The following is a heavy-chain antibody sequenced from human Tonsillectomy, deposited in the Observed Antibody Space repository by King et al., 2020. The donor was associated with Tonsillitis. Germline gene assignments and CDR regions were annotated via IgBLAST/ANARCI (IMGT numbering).Heavy chain of an antibody. Sequence: QLQESGPGLVKPSETLSLTCAVSGNSISSGYYWGWIRPPPGKGLEWIGSIYHSGSTYYNPSLKSRVTISVDTSKNQFSLQLRSVTATDTAVYYCAQSGLYSGYDLGKYYFAYWGQGTLVTVSS. CDR3: AQSGLYSGYDLGKYYFAY. CDR1: GNSISSGYY. J-gene: IGHJ4*02. D-gene: IGHD5-12*01. CDR2: IYHSGST. V-gene: IGHV4-38-2*01.